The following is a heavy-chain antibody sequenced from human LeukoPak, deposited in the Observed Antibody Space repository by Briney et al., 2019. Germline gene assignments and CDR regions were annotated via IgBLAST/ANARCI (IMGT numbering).Heavy chain of an antibody. CDR3: ARRRRKYYYYGSGSYYKGFGPFDY. D-gene: IGHD3-10*01. CDR2: IYYSGST. CDR1: GGSISSYY. Sequence: SETLSLTCTVSGGSISSYYWSWIRQPPGKGLEWIGYIYYSGSTNYNPSLKSRVTISVDTSKNQFSLKLSSVTAADTAVYYCARRRRKYYYYGSGSYYKGFGPFDYWGQGTLVTVSS. J-gene: IGHJ4*02. V-gene: IGHV4-59*12.